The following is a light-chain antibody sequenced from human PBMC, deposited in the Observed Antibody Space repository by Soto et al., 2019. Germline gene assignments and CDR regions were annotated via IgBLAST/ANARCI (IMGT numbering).Light chain of an antibody. CDR1: SSNIGSNY. CDR3: AAWDDTLNGLV. Sequence: QSVLTQPPSASGTPGQRVTISCSGSSSNIGSNYVYWYQQVPGTAPRLLMYRASQRPSGVPDRFSGAKSGTSASLAIIGLRSEDEADYYCAAWDDTLNGLVFGGGTQLTVL. J-gene: IGLJ3*02. CDR2: RAS. V-gene: IGLV1-47*01.